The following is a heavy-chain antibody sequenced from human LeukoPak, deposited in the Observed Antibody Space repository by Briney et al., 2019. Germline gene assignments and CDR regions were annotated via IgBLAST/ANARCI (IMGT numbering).Heavy chain of an antibody. V-gene: IGHV3-15*01. CDR3: TTTFTYYYGSGSPY. D-gene: IGHD3-10*01. CDR1: GFTFSNAW. CDR2: IKSKTDGGTT. Sequence: TGGSLRLSCAASGFTFSNAWMSWVRQAPGKGLEWVGRIKSKTDGGTTDHAAPVKGRFTISRDDSKNTLYLQMNCLKTEDTAVYYCTTTFTYYYGSGSPYWGQGTLVTVSS. J-gene: IGHJ4*02.